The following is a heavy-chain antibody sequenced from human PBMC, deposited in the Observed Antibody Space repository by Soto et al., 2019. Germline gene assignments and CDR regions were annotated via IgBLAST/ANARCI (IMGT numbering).Heavy chain of an antibody. CDR1: GGSISSGDYY. D-gene: IGHD4-17*01. V-gene: IGHV4-30-4*01. J-gene: IGHJ4*02. CDR3: ARGVKLRWKLRDIWFDY. CDR2: IYYSGST. Sequence: SETLSLTCTVSGGSISSGDYYWSWIRQPPGKGLEWIGYIYYSGSTYYNPSLKSRVTISVDTSKNQFSLKLSSVTAADTAVYYCARGVKLRWKLRDIWFDYWGQGTLVTVSS.